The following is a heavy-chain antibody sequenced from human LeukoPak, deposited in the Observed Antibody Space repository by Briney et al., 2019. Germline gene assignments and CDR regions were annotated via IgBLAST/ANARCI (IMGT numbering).Heavy chain of an antibody. Sequence: SETLSLTCTVSGYSISSGYYWGWIRQPPGKGLEWIGSIYHSGSTYYNPSLKSRVTISVDTSKNQFSLKLSSVTAADTAVYYCARGSTAMAPRDSSSWWVDYWGQGTLVTVSS. V-gene: IGHV4-38-2*02. CDR3: ARGSTAMAPRDSSSWWVDY. CDR1: GYSISSGYY. J-gene: IGHJ4*02. D-gene: IGHD6-13*01. CDR2: IYHSGST.